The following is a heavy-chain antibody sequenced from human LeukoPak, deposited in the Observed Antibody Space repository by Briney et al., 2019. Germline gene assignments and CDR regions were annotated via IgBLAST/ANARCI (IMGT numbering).Heavy chain of an antibody. CDR2: IKEDGTET. V-gene: IGHV3-7*03. CDR3: AKEGRSLQTY. CDR1: GFMFSSNW. Sequence: GGSLRLSCAASGFMFSSNWVSWVRLAPGKGLEWVANIKEDGTETYYVDSVKGRFTISRDNAKNSLYLQMNSLRVEDTAVYYCAKEGRSLQTYWGQGTLVTVSS. D-gene: IGHD5-24*01. J-gene: IGHJ4*02.